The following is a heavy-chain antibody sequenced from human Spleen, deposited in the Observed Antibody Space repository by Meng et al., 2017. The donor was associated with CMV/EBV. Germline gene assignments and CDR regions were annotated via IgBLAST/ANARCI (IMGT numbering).Heavy chain of an antibody. V-gene: IGHV4-61*01. CDR2: IYYSGST. D-gene: IGHD2-15*01. Sequence: SETLSLTCTVSGGSVSSGSYYWSWIRQPPGKGLEWIGYIYYSGSTNYNPFLKSRVTISVDTSKNQFSLKLSSVTAADTAVYYCARVAGGYYYYYGMDVWGQGTTVTVSS. CDR1: GGSVSSGSYY. CDR3: ARVAGGYYYYYGMDV. J-gene: IGHJ6*02.